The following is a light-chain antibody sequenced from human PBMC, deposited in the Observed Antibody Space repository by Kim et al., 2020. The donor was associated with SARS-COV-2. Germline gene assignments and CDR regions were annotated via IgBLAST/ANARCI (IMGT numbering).Light chain of an antibody. V-gene: IGKV1D-12*01. Sequence: ASVGDTVIVTCRASQNIGYWLTWYQHKPGKAPNVLIYAAASLQSGVSSRFSARGTGTNFTLTISNLQPEDCATYYCQQADSLPLTFGGGTKVDIK. CDR1: QNIGYW. CDR3: QQADSLPLT. J-gene: IGKJ4*01. CDR2: AAA.